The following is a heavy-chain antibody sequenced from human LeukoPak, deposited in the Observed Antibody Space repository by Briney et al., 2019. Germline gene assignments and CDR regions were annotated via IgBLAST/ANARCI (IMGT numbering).Heavy chain of an antibody. CDR1: GYTFTGYY. CDR2: INGNSGDT. CDR3: AREGDTPMVDFDY. Sequence: GASVKVSCKASGYTFTGYYMYWVRQAPGQGLEWMGWINGNSGDTKYAQKFQGRVTMTRDTSINTVYMELSGLRSDDSAVYYCAREGDTPMVDFDYWGQGTRVTVSS. V-gene: IGHV1-2*02. J-gene: IGHJ4*02. D-gene: IGHD5-18*01.